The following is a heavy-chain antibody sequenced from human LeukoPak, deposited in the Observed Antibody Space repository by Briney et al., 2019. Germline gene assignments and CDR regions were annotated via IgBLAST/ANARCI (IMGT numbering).Heavy chain of an antibody. V-gene: IGHV4-34*01. CDR1: GGSISSYY. Sequence: SETLSLTCTVSGGSISSYYWSWIRQPPGKGLEWIGEINHSGSTNYNPSLKSRVTISVDTSKNQFSLKLSSVTAADTAVYYCARDLESSGPSEYYGMDVWGQGTTVTVSS. J-gene: IGHJ6*02. CDR2: INHSGST. D-gene: IGHD6-19*01. CDR3: ARDLESSGPSEYYGMDV.